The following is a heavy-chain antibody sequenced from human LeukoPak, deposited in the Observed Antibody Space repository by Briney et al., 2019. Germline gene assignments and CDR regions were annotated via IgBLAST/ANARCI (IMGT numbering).Heavy chain of an antibody. J-gene: IGHJ4*02. V-gene: IGHV3-23*01. Sequence: PGGSLRLFCAASGFTFSSYAMRWVRQAPGKGREWVSAISGSGGSTYYADSVKGRFTIPRDNSKNTLYLQMNSLRAEDTAVYYCAKGPSLEWLFPPFDYWGQGTLVTVSS. CDR2: ISGSGGST. CDR3: AKGPSLEWLFPPFDY. CDR1: GFTFSSYA. D-gene: IGHD3-3*01.